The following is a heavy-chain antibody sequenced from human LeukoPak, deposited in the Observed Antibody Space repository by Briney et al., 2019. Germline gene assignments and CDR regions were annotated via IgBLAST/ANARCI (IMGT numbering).Heavy chain of an antibody. D-gene: IGHD6-13*01. CDR1: GYTFTGYH. CDR3: ARDQGSLTRSWYTGY. CDR2: INPYSGDT. Sequence: ASVKVSCKASGYTFTGYHIHWVRQAPGQGLEWMGRINPYSGDTNFAQKFQGRVTMTRDTSITTAYMDLSSLTPDDTAVYFCARDQGSLTRSWYTGYWGQGAQVTVSS. J-gene: IGHJ4*02. V-gene: IGHV1-2*06.